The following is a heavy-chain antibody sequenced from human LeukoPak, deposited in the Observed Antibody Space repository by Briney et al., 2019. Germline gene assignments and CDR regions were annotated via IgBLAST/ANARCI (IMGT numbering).Heavy chain of an antibody. D-gene: IGHD5-24*01. CDR2: IIPIFGTA. Sequence: ASVKVSCKASGGTFSSYAISRVRQAPGQGLEWMGGIIPIFGTANYAQKFQGRVTITADESTSTAYMELSSLRSEDTAVYYCARQRWLQFSFWFDPWGQGTLVTVSS. V-gene: IGHV1-69*13. CDR3: ARQRWLQFSFWFDP. J-gene: IGHJ5*02. CDR1: GGTFSSYA.